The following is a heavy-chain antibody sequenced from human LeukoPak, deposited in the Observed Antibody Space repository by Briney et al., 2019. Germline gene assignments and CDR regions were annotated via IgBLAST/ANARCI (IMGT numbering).Heavy chain of an antibody. Sequence: SETLSLTCAVYGGSFSGYYWSWIRQPPGKGLEWMGEINHSGSTNYNPSLKSRVTISVDTSKNQFSLKLSSVTAADTAVYYCARGSPYYYDSSGLYYFDYWGQGTLVTVSS. D-gene: IGHD3-22*01. V-gene: IGHV4-34*01. CDR1: GGSFSGYY. CDR3: ARGSPYYYDSSGLYYFDY. J-gene: IGHJ4*02. CDR2: INHSGST.